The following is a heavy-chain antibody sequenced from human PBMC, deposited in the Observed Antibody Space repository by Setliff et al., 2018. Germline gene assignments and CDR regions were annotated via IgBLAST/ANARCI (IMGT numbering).Heavy chain of an antibody. Sequence: GGSLRLSCTTSGFTFGDYAITWVRQAPGKGLEWVGFIRGKPSSGTTEYAASVKGRFTISRDDSKSIAYLQMNSLRAEDTAVYYCAKNGFGVVALGVNNWFDPWGQGTLVTVSS. J-gene: IGHJ5*02. CDR3: AKNGFGVVALGVNNWFDP. D-gene: IGHD3-10*01. CDR2: IRGKPSSGTT. V-gene: IGHV3-49*04. CDR1: GFTFGDYA.